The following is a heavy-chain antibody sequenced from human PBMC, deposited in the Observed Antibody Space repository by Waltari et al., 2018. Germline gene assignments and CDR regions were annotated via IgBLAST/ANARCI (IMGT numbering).Heavy chain of an antibody. CDR2: INHSGST. CDR1: GGSFSGYY. CDR3: ARGLETHYGMDV. Sequence: QVQLQQWGAGLLKPSETLSLPCAVYGGSFSGYYWSWIRQPPGKGLEWIGEINHSGSTNYNPSLKSRVTISVDTSKNQFALKLSSVTAADTAVYYCARGLETHYGMDVWGQGTTVTVSS. V-gene: IGHV4-34*01. J-gene: IGHJ6*02.